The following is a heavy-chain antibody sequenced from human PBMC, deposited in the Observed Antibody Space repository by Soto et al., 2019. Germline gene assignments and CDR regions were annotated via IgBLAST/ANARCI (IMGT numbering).Heavy chain of an antibody. D-gene: IGHD3-10*01. CDR3: ARLVYDTRLNYMYFDF. CDR1: GVSISSGNW. V-gene: IGHV4-4*02. Sequence: SETLSLTCAVSGVSISSGNWCTWVRQSPQRGLEYIGEIFHDGTANYYPSFERRVAISVDTSKNQFSLKLTSVTAADTAIYFCARLVYDTRLNYMYFDFWGRGTLVTVSS. CDR2: IFHDGTA. J-gene: IGHJ4*02.